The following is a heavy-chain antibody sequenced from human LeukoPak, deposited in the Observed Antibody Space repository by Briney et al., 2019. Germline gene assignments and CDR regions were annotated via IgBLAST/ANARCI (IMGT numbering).Heavy chain of an antibody. V-gene: IGHV3-30*02. Sequence: PGGSLRLSCAASGFTLSSYGMHWVRQAPGKGLEWVAFIRYDGSNKYYADSVKGRFTISRDNSKNTLYLQMNSLRAEDTAVYYCAKGKEDYYDSSGPFGYWGQGTLVTVSS. D-gene: IGHD3-22*01. CDR1: GFTLSSYG. CDR2: IRYDGSNK. CDR3: AKGKEDYYDSSGPFGY. J-gene: IGHJ4*02.